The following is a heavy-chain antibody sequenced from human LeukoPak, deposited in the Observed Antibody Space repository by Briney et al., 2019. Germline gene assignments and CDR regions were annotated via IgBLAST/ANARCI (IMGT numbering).Heavy chain of an antibody. J-gene: IGHJ6*04. V-gene: IGHV3-48*01. CDR1: GFTLSSHT. CDR3: ARDSGRYGYYMDV. D-gene: IGHD1-26*01. Sequence: GRCLRLSCAASGFTLSSHTMNWVRQAPGKGLEWVSDISRSSSEIHYADSVTGRFPLSREHAKNSVYLQMNSVRVEHTAVYYCARDSGRYGYYMDVWGKGTTVTVSS. CDR2: ISRSSSEI.